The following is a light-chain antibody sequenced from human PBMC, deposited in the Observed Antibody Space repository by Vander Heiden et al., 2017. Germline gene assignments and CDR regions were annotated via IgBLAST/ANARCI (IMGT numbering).Light chain of an antibody. Sequence: DIVMHQSPDSLAVSLGERDTINCKASQSVLSSSKNKNYLAWYQQKPGQPPKLLIYWASTRESGVPDRFSGSGSGTDFTLTISSLQAEDVAVYYCQQDDSTPMTFGQGTKVEIK. CDR2: WAS. CDR3: QQDDSTPMT. V-gene: IGKV4-1*01. J-gene: IGKJ1*01. CDR1: QSVLSSSKNKNY.